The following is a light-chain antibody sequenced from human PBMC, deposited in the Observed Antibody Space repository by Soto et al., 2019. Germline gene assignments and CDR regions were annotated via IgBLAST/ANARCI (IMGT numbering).Light chain of an antibody. CDR1: TGAVTSGFY. CDR2: SAS. V-gene: IGLV7-43*01. Sequence: QAVVTQEPSLTVSPGGTVTLTCASSTGAVTSGFYTSWFQQKPGQSPRALIYSASKKHSWTPARFSGSLIGGKAALTLSGVQPEDEADYYFLVFWGGVRDFGTGTKGTVL. CDR3: LVFWGGVRD. J-gene: IGLJ1*01.